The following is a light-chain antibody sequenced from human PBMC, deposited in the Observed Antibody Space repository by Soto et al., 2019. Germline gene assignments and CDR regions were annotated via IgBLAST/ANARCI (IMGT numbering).Light chain of an antibody. CDR3: QQYGSSGT. CDR1: QSVTSDY. Sequence: VFTRSAGTLSLSTVAIPPLSSRASQSVTSDYLAWYQQKPGQAPRLLIYGASIRATGIPARFSGSGSGTDFTLTISRLEPEDFAVYYCQQYGSSGTFGQGTKVDI. V-gene: IGKV3-20*01. CDR2: GAS. J-gene: IGKJ1*01.